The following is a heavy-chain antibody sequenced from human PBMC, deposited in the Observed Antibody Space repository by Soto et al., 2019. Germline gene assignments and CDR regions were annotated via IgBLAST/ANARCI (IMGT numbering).Heavy chain of an antibody. CDR3: ARDPAGDYGH. V-gene: IGHV4-59*02. J-gene: IGHJ4*02. CDR2: IHERGVT. D-gene: IGHD4-17*01. Sequence: SETLSLTCNVSGGSVSDYYWSWIRQAPGKGLEWIGYIHERGVTNYNPSLKSRVTMSVDTSKNQFSLTLRSVHTADTAIYFCARDPAGDYGHWGRGTLVTV. CDR1: GGSVSDYY.